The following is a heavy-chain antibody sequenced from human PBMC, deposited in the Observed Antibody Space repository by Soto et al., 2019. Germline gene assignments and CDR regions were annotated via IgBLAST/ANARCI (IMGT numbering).Heavy chain of an antibody. CDR2: INHYGST. CDR3: ARGHGRFAH. Sequence: QVQLQQWGAGLLKPSESLSLTCGVSGVSFTGYYWTWIRQAPGKGLEWIGEINHYGSTNYNPSLKGRVTISLDTSKNQSSLRLASLSAADAAVYYCARGHGRFAHWGQGTLVTVSS. CDR1: GVSFTGYY. D-gene: IGHD3-3*01. J-gene: IGHJ4*02. V-gene: IGHV4-34*02.